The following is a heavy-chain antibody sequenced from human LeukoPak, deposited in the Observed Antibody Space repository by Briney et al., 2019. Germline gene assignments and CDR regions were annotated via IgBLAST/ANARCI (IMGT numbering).Heavy chain of an antibody. V-gene: IGHV7-4-1*02. J-gene: IGHJ4*02. Sequence: GASVKVSCKASGYTFTSYAMNWVRQAPGQGLEWMGWINTNTGNPTYAQGFTGRFVFSLDTSVSTAYLQISSLRAEDTAVYYCARDTSLIAAAANFDYWGQGTLVTVSS. CDR2: INTNTGNP. CDR3: ARDTSLIAAAANFDY. D-gene: IGHD6-13*01. CDR1: GYTFTSYA.